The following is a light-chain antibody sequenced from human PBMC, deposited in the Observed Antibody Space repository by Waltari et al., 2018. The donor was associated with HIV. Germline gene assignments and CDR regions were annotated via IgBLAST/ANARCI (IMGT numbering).Light chain of an antibody. CDR2: EVR. CDR3: SSYTVTSTLI. CDR1: SSDVGAYKY. J-gene: IGLJ2*01. Sequence: QSALTQPASVSGSLGQSITISCTGSSSDVGAYKYVSWYQQHPGKAPKLIIYEVRDRPSGFSNRFSGSKSGNTASLTISGLRAEDEATYYCSSYTVTSTLIFGGGTDLTV. V-gene: IGLV2-14*01.